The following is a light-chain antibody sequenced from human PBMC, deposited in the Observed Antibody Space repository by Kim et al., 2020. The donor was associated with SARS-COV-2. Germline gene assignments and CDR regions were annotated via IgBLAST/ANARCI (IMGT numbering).Light chain of an antibody. CDR3: QHYRASPPVDT. CDR1: QTVTKNY. J-gene: IGKJ2*01. V-gene: IGKV3-20*01. CDR2: GAS. Sequence: EIVLTQSPGTLSLSPGERATLSCRASQTVTKNYLAWYQQKPGQAPRLLISGASTRAPGIPDRFSGSGSGTDFILTISRLEPEDFAVYYCQHYRASPPVDTLGQGTKLEI.